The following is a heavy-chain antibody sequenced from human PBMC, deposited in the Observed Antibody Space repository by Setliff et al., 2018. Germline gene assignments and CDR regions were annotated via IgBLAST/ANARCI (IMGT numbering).Heavy chain of an antibody. Sequence: AGGSLRLSCAASGFTFRSYAMSWVRQAPGKGLEWVSAISGSGGSTYYADSVKGRFTISRDNSKNTLYLQMNSLKAEDTAVYYCARLALTGYDSSGYYYALDYYYYMDVWGKGTTVTVSS. CDR2: ISGSGGST. V-gene: IGHV3-23*01. J-gene: IGHJ6*03. CDR3: ARLALTGYDSSGYYYALDYYYYMDV. CDR1: GFTFRSYA. D-gene: IGHD3-22*01.